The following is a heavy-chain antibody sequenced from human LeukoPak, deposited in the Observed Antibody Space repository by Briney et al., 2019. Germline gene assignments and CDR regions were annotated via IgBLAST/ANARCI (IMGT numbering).Heavy chain of an antibody. Sequence: PGGSLRLSCAASGFSFSGSPMHWVRQASGKGLEWVGRIRSKAHSYATAYGESVKGRFTISRDDSKNTAYLQMNNLKTEDTAVYFCTRHTDGYTDFDYWGQGTLVTVSS. D-gene: IGHD5-18*01. CDR1: GFSFSGSP. V-gene: IGHV3-73*01. CDR2: IRSKAHSYAT. J-gene: IGHJ4*02. CDR3: TRHTDGYTDFDY.